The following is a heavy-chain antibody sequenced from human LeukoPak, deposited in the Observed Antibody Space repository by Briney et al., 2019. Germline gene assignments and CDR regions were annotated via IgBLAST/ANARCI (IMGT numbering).Heavy chain of an antibody. CDR3: AKGYYDYVWGSYYFDY. V-gene: IGHV3-23*01. CDR2: ISGSGGST. Sequence: GGSLRLSCAASGFTFSSYAMSWLRQAPGKGLESVSAISGSGGSTYYADCVKGRFTISRDNSKNTLYLQMNSLRAEDTAVYYCAKGYYDYVWGSYYFDYWGQGILVTVSS. J-gene: IGHJ4*02. D-gene: IGHD3-16*01. CDR1: GFTFSSYA.